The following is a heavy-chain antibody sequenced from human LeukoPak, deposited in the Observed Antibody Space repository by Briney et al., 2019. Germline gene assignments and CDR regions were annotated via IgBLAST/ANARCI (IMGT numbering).Heavy chain of an antibody. CDR1: GFTFDDYA. D-gene: IGHD6-13*01. CDR3: ANADSLYRHFDY. Sequence: PGGSLRLSCAASGFTFDDYAMHWVRQAPGKGLEWVSGISRNSDTTGYADSVKGRFTISRDNAKNSLYLQMTSLRAEDAALYYCANADSLYRHFDYWGQGTLVTVSS. V-gene: IGHV3-9*01. CDR2: ISRNSDTT. J-gene: IGHJ4*02.